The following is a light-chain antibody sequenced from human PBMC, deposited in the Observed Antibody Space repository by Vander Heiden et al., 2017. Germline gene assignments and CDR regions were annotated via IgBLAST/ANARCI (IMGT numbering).Light chain of an antibody. V-gene: IGKV4-1*01. CDR2: WAS. CDR1: QSVLYSSNNKNY. Sequence: DLVMTQSPDSLAVSLGERATINCKSRQSVLYSSNNKNYLAWYQQKPGQPPKRLIYWASTRESGVPDRFSGRGSGTDFTLTISCLQAEDVAVYYCQQYYSTPQTFGQGTKVEIK. CDR3: QQYYSTPQT. J-gene: IGKJ1*01.